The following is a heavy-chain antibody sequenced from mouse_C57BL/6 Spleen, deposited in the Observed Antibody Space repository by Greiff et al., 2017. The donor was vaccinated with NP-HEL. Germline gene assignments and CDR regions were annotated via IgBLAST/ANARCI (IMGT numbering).Heavy chain of an antibody. CDR1: GYTFTEYS. CDR3: AKRGKYYGSQYYDAMDY. CDR2: FYPGSGSI. J-gene: IGHJ4*01. D-gene: IGHD1-1*01. V-gene: IGHV1-62-2*01. Sequence: QVQLQQSGAELVKPGASVKLSCTASGYTFTEYSIHWVKQRSGQGLEWIGWFYPGSGSIKYNEKFKDKATLTADKSSSPVYMELSRLTSEDSAVYVCAKRGKYYGSQYYDAMDYWGQGTSVTVSS.